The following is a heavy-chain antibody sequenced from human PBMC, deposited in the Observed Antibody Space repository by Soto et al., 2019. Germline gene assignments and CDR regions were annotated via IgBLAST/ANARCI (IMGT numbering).Heavy chain of an antibody. V-gene: IGHV3-49*03. Sequence: PGGSLRLSCTASGFTFGDYAMSWFRQAPGKGLEWVGFIRSKAYGGTTEYAASVKGRFTISRDDSKSIAYLQMNSLKTEYTAVYYCTRDEGYYYDSSGYYYYYGMDVWGQGTTVTVSS. CDR2: IRSKAYGGTT. CDR3: TRDEGYYYDSSGYYYYYGMDV. D-gene: IGHD3-22*01. J-gene: IGHJ6*02. CDR1: GFTFGDYA.